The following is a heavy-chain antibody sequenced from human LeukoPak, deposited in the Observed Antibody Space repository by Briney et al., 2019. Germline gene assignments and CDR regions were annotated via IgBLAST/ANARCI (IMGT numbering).Heavy chain of an antibody. V-gene: IGHV3-74*01. D-gene: IGHD3-10*01. CDR2: ISSDGSIT. CDR3: ASDIGD. J-gene: IGHJ4*02. CDR1: GFTLWTYW. Sequence: PGGSLRLSCAASGFTLWTYWRLWVRQAPGKGLVWVSRISSDGSITTYADSVKGRFAISRDDAKNTLYLHMNSLRVEDSAVYYCASDIGDWSQGTLVTVSS.